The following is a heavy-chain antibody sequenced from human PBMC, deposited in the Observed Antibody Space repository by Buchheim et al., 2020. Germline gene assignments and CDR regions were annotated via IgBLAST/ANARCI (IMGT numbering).Heavy chain of an antibody. D-gene: IGHD2/OR15-2a*01. CDR3: ARRTLILPSMGWFDP. V-gene: IGHV5-51*01. CDR1: GYSFTTYW. Sequence: EVQLVQSGAEVKKAGESLRISCKGSGYSFTTYWIGWVRQMPGKGLEWLGIIYPHDSDTRYSPSFQGQVTISADKSINTAYLQWSSLKASDTAIYYCARRTLILPSMGWFDPWGQGTL. CDR2: IYPHDSDT. J-gene: IGHJ5*02.